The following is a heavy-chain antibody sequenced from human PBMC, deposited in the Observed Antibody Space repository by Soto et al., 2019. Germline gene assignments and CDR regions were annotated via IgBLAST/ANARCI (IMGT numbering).Heavy chain of an antibody. CDR2: ISSSSSYI. CDR3: ARSRWDYDFWSGYYTHFDY. CDR1: GFTFSSYS. D-gene: IGHD3-3*01. J-gene: IGHJ4*02. Sequence: EVQLVESGGGLVKPGGSLRLSCAASGFTFSSYSMNWVRQAPGKGLEWVSSISSSSSYIYYADSVKGRFTISRDNAKNSLYLQMNSLRAEDTAVYYCARSRWDYDFWSGYYTHFDYWGQGTLVTVSS. V-gene: IGHV3-21*01.